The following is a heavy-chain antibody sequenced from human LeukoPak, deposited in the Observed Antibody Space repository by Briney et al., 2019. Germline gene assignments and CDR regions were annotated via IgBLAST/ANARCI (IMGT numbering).Heavy chain of an antibody. Sequence: GGSLRLSCAASGFTASSNYMSWVRQAPGKGLEWVSVIYSGGSTYYADSVKGRFTISRDNSKNTLYLQMNSLRAEDTAVYYCARGYSYGNFDYWGQGTLVTVSS. D-gene: IGHD5-18*01. CDR1: GFTASSNY. CDR2: IYSGGST. CDR3: ARGYSYGNFDY. J-gene: IGHJ4*02. V-gene: IGHV3-53*01.